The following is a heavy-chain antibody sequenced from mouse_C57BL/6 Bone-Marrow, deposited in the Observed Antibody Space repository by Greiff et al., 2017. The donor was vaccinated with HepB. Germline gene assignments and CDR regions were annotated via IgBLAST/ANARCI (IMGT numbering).Heavy chain of an antibody. D-gene: IGHD2-4*01. J-gene: IGHJ4*01. Sequence: VQLQQPGAELVKPGASVKLSCKASGYTFTSYWMQWVKQRPGQGLEWIGEIDPSDSYTNYNQKFKGKATLTVDTSSSTAYMQLSSLTSEDSAVYYCASGSTMIARAMDYWGQGTSVTVSS. V-gene: IGHV1-50*01. CDR1: GYTFTSYW. CDR3: ASGSTMIARAMDY. CDR2: IDPSDSYT.